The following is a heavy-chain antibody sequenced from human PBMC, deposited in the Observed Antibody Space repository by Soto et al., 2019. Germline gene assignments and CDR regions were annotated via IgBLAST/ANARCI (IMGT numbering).Heavy chain of an antibody. CDR2: IIPIFGTA. D-gene: IGHD5-12*01. Sequence: AASVKVSCKASGGTFSSYAISWVRQAPGQGLEWMGGIIPIFGTANYAQKFQGRVTITADESTSTAYMELSSLRSEDTAVYYCARGRYSGYDPPSNYGMDVWGQGTTVTVSS. CDR3: ARGRYSGYDPPSNYGMDV. CDR1: GGTFSSYA. J-gene: IGHJ6*02. V-gene: IGHV1-69*13.